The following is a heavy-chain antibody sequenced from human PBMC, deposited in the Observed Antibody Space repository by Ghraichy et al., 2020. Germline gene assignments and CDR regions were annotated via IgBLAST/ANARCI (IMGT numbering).Heavy chain of an antibody. V-gene: IGHV4-59*13. J-gene: IGHJ5*02. D-gene: IGHD3-3*01. CDR2: LYYSGST. Sequence: SETLSLTCNVSGDSISSFYCSWIRQFPGGRLEWIGSLYYSGSTHYSPSLKSRVTLSADTSTNQFSLKLRSVTAADTAIYYCVRDGSWDSWSGSYKWDWFDPWGQGTLVTVSS. CDR3: VRDGSWDSWSGSYKWDWFDP. CDR1: GDSISSFY.